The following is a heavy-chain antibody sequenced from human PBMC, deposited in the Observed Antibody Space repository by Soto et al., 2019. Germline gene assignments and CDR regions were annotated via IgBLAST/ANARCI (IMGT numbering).Heavy chain of an antibody. D-gene: IGHD2-21*02. J-gene: IGHJ6*02. CDR3: AREDDGGDSDYYGLDV. Sequence: WTWIRQSPGKGLEWIGYIYYSGSIFYNPSFKSRVTISVDTSKNQFSLQLSSVTAADTAVYFCAREDDGGDSDYYGLDVWGQGTTVTVSS. CDR2: IYYSGSI. V-gene: IGHV4-30-4*08.